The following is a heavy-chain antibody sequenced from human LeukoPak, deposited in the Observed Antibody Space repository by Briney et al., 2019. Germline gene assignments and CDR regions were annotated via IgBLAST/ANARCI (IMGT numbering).Heavy chain of an antibody. V-gene: IGHV3-21*01. J-gene: IGHJ6*03. Sequence: GGSLILSCAGAGLSFCRCCMKWFGQDPGRGLQRVSSISNRSTNIFYADSVKGRFTISRDNAKNSLYLQMNSLGAEDTAVYYCARDAQWLVPEGYFYYMDVWGKGTTVTVSS. CDR3: ARDAQWLVPEGYFYYMDV. CDR1: GLSFCRCC. D-gene: IGHD6-19*01. CDR2: ISNRSTNI.